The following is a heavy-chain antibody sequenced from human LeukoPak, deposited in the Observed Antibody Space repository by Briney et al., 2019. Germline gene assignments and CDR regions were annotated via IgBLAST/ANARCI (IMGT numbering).Heavy chain of an antibody. V-gene: IGHV3-9*01. D-gene: IGHD1-26*01. CDR1: GFTFGDYP. J-gene: IGHJ6*03. CDR2: INWNGGSI. Sequence: PGGSLRLSCVASGFTFGDYPMHWVRQVPGKGLEWVSGINWNGGSIGYADSVKGRFTISRVNAKNSLYLQMNSLRAEDTALYYCAKDGRFSGSPYFYYMDVWGKGTTITVS. CDR3: AKDGRFSGSPYFYYMDV.